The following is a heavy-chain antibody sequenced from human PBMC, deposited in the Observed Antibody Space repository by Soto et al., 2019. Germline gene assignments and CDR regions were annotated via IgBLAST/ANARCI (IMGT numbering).Heavy chain of an antibody. CDR3: ARHPPVTTGRWFDP. D-gene: IGHD4-17*01. Sequence: PSDTLSLTCTVSGVSISSYYWSWIRQPPGKGLEWIGYIYYSGSTNYNPSLKSRVTISVDTSKNQFSLKLSSVTAADTAVYYFARHPPVTTGRWFDPWGQRTLVTVSS. V-gene: IGHV4-59*01. J-gene: IGHJ5*02. CDR1: GVSISSYY. CDR2: IYYSGST.